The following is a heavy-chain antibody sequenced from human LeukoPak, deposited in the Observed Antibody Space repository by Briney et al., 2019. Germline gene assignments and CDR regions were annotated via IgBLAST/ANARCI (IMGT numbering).Heavy chain of an antibody. V-gene: IGHV4-4*07. CDR1: GGSISSYY. CDR2: IYTSGST. J-gene: IGHJ5*02. D-gene: IGHD2-2*03. CDR3: AREFPRGYCSGTSCRWFDP. Sequence: SETLSLTCTVSGGSISSYYWSWIRQPAGKGLEWIGRIYTSGSTNYNPSLKSRVTMSVDTSKNQFSLKLSSVTAADTAVYYCAREFPRGYCSGTSCRWFDPWGQGTLVTVSS.